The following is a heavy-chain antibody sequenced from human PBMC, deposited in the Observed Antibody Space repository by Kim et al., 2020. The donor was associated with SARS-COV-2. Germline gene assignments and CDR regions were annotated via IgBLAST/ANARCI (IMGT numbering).Heavy chain of an antibody. CDR2: IYYSGST. CDR1: GGSISNYY. Sequence: SETLSLTCTVSGGSISNYYWSWIRQPPGKGLEWIGYIYYSGSTNYNLSLKSRVTISVDTSKNQFSLRLNSVTSADTAVYYCARVSIAAAGTFDYWGQGTLVTVSS. J-gene: IGHJ4*02. V-gene: IGHV4-59*01. CDR3: ARVSIAAAGTFDY. D-gene: IGHD6-13*01.